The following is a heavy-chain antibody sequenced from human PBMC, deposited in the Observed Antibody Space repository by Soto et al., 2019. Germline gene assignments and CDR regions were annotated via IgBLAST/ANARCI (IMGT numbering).Heavy chain of an antibody. V-gene: IGHV4-30-4*01. CDR3: ARHWRWLQPPYYFDY. Sequence: SETLSLTCTVSVGSISSGDYYWSWIRQPPGKGLEWIGYIYYSGSTYYNPSLKSRVTISVDTSKNQFSLKLSSVTAADTAVYYCARHWRWLQPPYYFDYWGQGTLVTVSS. J-gene: IGHJ4*02. CDR1: VGSISSGDYY. CDR2: IYYSGST. D-gene: IGHD5-18*01.